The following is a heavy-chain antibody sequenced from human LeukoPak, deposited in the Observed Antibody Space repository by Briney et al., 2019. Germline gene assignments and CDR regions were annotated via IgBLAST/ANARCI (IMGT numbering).Heavy chain of an antibody. CDR2: IKQDGSEN. Sequence: QPGGSLRLSCAASGFTFSNYWMSWVRQAPGKGLEWVANIKQDGSENYYVDSVKGRFTVSRDDAKNSLYLQMNNLRAEDTAVYYCVRDCEVFCSRDPPDYWGQGTLVTVSS. J-gene: IGHJ4*02. CDR1: GFTFSNYW. CDR3: VRDCEVFCSRDPPDY. D-gene: IGHD2-15*01. V-gene: IGHV3-7*01.